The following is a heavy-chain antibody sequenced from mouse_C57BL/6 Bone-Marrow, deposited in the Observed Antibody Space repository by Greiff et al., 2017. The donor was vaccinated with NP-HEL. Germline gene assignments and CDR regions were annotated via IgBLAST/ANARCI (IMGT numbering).Heavy chain of an antibody. CDR3: ASLYLDWYFDV. V-gene: IGHV3-6*01. CDR1: GYSITSGYY. Sequence: EVQLQQSGPGLVKPSQSLSLTCSVTGYSITSGYYWNWIRQFPGNKLEWMGYISYDGSNNYNPSLKNRISITRDTSKNQFFLKLNSVTTEDTATYYCASLYLDWYFDVWGTGTTVTVSS. CDR2: ISYDGSN. J-gene: IGHJ1*03. D-gene: IGHD5-5*01.